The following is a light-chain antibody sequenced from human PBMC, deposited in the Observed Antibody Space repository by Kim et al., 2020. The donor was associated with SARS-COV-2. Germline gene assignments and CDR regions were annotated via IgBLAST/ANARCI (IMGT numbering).Light chain of an antibody. J-gene: IGKJ1*01. V-gene: IGKV3-20*01. CDR1: QSVRSTS. Sequence: PGERATHSCRASQSVRSTSLGWYQQKPGQAPRLLIYGASSRATGIPDRFSGSGSGTDFTLTISRLEPEDFAVYYCQQYGSSPRTFGQGTKVDIK. CDR3: QQYGSSPRT. CDR2: GAS.